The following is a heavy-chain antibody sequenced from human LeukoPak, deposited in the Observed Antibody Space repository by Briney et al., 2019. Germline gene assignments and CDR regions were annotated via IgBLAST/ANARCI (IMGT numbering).Heavy chain of an antibody. V-gene: IGHV3-23*01. D-gene: IGHD3-10*01. CDR1: GFTFSSYA. CDR3: APYRGEATFYDY. J-gene: IGHJ4*02. Sequence: GGSLRLSCAASGFTFSSYAMSWVRQAPGKGLEWVSAISGSGGSTYYADSVKGRFTISRDNSKNTSYLQMNSLRAEDTAVYYCAPYRGEATFYDYWGQGTLVTVSS. CDR2: ISGSGGST.